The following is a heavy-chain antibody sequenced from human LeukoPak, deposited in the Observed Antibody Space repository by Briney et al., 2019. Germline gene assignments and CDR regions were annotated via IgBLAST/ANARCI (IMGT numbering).Heavy chain of an antibody. CDR3: AKATKTGTGTPALAIDY. D-gene: IGHD1-1*01. V-gene: IGHV3-30*18. CDR1: GFTFSSYG. CDR2: ISYDGSNK. Sequence: GGSLRLACAASGFTFSSYGVHWVRQAPGKGLEWVAVISYDGSNKYYADSVKGRFTISRDNSKNTLHLQMNSLRAEDTAVYYCAKATKTGTGTPALAIDYWGQGTLVTVSS. J-gene: IGHJ4*02.